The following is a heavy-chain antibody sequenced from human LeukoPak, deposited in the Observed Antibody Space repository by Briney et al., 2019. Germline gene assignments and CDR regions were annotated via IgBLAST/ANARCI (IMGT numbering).Heavy chain of an antibody. CDR2: IYYSGST. D-gene: IGHD4/OR15-4a*01. CDR1: GGSISSGDYY. CDR3: ARGTMVSDGFDI. J-gene: IGHJ3*02. Sequence: SQTLSLTCTVSGGSISSGDYYWSWIRQPPGKGLEWIGYIYYSGSTYYNPSLKSRVTISVDTSKNQFSLKLSSVTAADTAVYYCARGTMVSDGFDIWGQGTLVTVSS. V-gene: IGHV4-30-4*08.